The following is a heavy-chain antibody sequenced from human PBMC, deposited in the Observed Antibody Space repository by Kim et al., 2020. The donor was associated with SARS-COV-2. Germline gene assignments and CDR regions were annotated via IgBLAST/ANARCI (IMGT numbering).Heavy chain of an antibody. D-gene: IGHD2-2*01. V-gene: IGHV3-33*01. CDR2: IWYDGSNK. J-gene: IGHJ6*02. CDR3: ARGHKYCSSTSCPDTQYYYYGMDV. CDR1: GFTFSSYG. Sequence: GGSLRLSCAASGFTFSSYGMHWVRQAPGKGLEWVAVIWYDGSNKYYADSVKGRFTISRDNSKNTLYLQMNSLRAEDTAVYYCARGHKYCSSTSCPDTQYYYYGMDVWGQGTTVTVSS.